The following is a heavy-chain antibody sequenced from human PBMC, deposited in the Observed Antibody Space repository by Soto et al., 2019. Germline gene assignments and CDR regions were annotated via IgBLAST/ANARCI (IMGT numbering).Heavy chain of an antibody. V-gene: IGHV4-30-4*01. CDR3: ARGYSNSRNNWFDP. J-gene: IGHJ5*02. CDR1: GGSISSGDYY. Sequence: SETLSLTCTVSGGSISSGDYYWSWIRQPPGKGLEWIGYIYYSGSTYYNPSLKSRVTISVDTSKNQFSLKLSSVTAADTAVYYCARGYSNSRNNWFDPWGQGTLVTVSS. CDR2: IYYSGST. D-gene: IGHD4-4*01.